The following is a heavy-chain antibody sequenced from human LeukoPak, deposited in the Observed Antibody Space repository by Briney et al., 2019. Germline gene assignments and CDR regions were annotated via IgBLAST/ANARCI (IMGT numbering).Heavy chain of an antibody. D-gene: IGHD2-2*01. CDR2: IYYSGST. V-gene: IGHV4-59*01. CDR3: ARDRGCSSTSCYAEVVYGMDV. J-gene: IGHJ6*04. CDR1: GGSISSYY. Sequence: PSETLSLTCTVSGGSISSYYWSWIWQPPGKGLEWIGYIYYSGSTNYNPSLKSRVTISVDTSKNQFSLKLSSVTAADTAVYYCARDRGCSSTSCYAEVVYGMDVWGKGTTVTVSS.